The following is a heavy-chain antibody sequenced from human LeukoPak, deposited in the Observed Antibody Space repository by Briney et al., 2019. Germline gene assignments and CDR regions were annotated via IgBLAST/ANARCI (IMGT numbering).Heavy chain of an antibody. CDR1: GDSMSTFD. CDR2: VFTSGTT. Sequence: SETLSLTCNVSGDSMSTFDWSWIRQPAGKGLEWVGQVFTSGTTAYTSSLKSRLTISIDKSSNQVSLKLISVTAADTAVYYCARRSPSGWYYFDSWGQGALVIVSS. D-gene: IGHD6-19*01. V-gene: IGHV4-4*07. J-gene: IGHJ4*02. CDR3: ARRSPSGWYYFDS.